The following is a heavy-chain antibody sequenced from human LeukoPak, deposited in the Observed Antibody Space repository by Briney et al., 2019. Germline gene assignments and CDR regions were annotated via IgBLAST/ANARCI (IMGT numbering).Heavy chain of an antibody. CDR1: GGSVSSGRFY. J-gene: IGHJ4*02. Sequence: SETLSLSCSVSGGSVSSGRFYWTWIRQPPGKGLEWIGYIYYSGSTNYNPSLNSRVSISVDTSKNQFSLTMTSVTAADTAVYYCAREEDSNCWHDLDSCGQGTLVTVSS. V-gene: IGHV4-61*01. D-gene: IGHD6-13*01. CDR2: IYYSGST. CDR3: AREEDSNCWHDLDS.